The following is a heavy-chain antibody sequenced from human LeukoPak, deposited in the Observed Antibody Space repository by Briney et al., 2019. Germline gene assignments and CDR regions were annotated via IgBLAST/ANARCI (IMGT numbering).Heavy chain of an antibody. J-gene: IGHJ3*01. Sequence: SETLSLTCTVSGGSISSYYWSWIRQTPGKGLEWIGYIYYSGSTNYNPSLKSRVTISVDTSKNQFSLKVNSVTAADTAVYYCARTKPLDPFDFWGQGTLVTVSS. CDR2: IYYSGST. V-gene: IGHV4-59*01. CDR3: ARTKPLDPFDF. CDR1: GGSISSYY.